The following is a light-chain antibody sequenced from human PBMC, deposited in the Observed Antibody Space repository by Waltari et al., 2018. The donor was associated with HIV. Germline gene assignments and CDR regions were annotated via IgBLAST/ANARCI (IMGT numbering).Light chain of an antibody. CDR1: QLGDKF. CDR2: QDS. CDR3: PAWDRSGV. J-gene: IGLJ3*02. V-gene: IGLV3-1*01. Sequence: SYDLTQPPSVSVSPGQTASITCSGDQLGDKFVCWYQQRPGQPPVLVMYQDSKRPSGIPGRLSGPNAGNNATLTITGNQSMDEADQYCPAWDRSGVFGGGTKLTGL.